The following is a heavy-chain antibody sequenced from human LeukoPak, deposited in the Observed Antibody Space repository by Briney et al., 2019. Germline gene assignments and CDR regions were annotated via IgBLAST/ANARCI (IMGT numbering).Heavy chain of an antibody. D-gene: IGHD4-17*01. J-gene: IGHJ2*01. V-gene: IGHV1-2*06. CDR2: INPNSGGT. Sequence: ASVKVSCKASGYTFTGYYMHWVRQAPGQGLEWMGRINPNSGGTNYAQKFQGRVTMTRDTSISTAYMELSRLRSDDTAVYYCARGSDYGDYWYFDLWGRGTLVTVPS. CDR3: ARGSDYGDYWYFDL. CDR1: GYTFTGYY.